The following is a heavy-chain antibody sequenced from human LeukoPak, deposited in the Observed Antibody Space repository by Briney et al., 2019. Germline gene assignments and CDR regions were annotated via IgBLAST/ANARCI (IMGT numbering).Heavy chain of an antibody. CDR2: IYHSGST. CDR1: GGSISSGGYS. CDR3: ARVAGDHDAFDI. J-gene: IGHJ3*02. D-gene: IGHD3-10*01. Sequence: PSETLSLTCAVSGGSISSGGYSWSWIRQPPGKGLEWIGYIYHSGSTYYNPSLKSRVTISVDRSKNQFSLKLSPVTAADTAVYYCARVAGDHDAFDIWGQGTMVTVSS. V-gene: IGHV4-30-2*01.